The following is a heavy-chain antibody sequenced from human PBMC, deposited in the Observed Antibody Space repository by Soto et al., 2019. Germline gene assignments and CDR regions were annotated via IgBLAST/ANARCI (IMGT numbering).Heavy chain of an antibody. V-gene: IGHV3-72*01. CDR3: INTPTRGSEAYYFDY. CDR1: GFTFNDHY. J-gene: IGHJ4*02. CDR2: SRDKANSYTT. Sequence: PGGSLRLSCAASGFTFNDHYIDWVRQSPGKGLEWVGRSRDKANSYTTEYAASVKGRFTISRDDSKNSVYLQMNSLETDDTAVYHCINTPTRGSEAYYFDYWGQGALVTVSS. D-gene: IGHD3-16*01.